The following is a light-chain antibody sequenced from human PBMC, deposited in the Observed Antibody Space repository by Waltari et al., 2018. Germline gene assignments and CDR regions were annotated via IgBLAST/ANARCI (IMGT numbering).Light chain of an antibody. CDR1: NIGGKS. J-gene: IGLJ2*01. Sequence: SYVLTQPPSVSVAPGQPAKITCGANNIGGKSVNWCQQKPGQAPVLVGYDDDDRPSGIPERFSGSNSGNMATLTISRVEAGDEADYYCHVWDSSTDHLVVFGGGTKLTVL. CDR2: DDD. V-gene: IGLV3-21*02. CDR3: HVWDSSTDHLVV.